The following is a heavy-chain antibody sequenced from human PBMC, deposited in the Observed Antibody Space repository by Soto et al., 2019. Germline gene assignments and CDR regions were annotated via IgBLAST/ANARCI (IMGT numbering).Heavy chain of an antibody. J-gene: IGHJ6*02. V-gene: IGHV5-51*01. CDR3: AKGKEVGATRYDYYYGMDV. CDR2: IYPGDSDT. CDR1: GYSFTSYW. D-gene: IGHD1-26*01. Sequence: GESLKISCKGSGYSFTSYWSGWVRQLTGKGLEWMGIIYPGDSDTRYSPSFQGQVTISADKSISTAYLQWSSLKASDTAMYYCAKGKEVGATRYDYYYGMDVWGQGTTVTVSS.